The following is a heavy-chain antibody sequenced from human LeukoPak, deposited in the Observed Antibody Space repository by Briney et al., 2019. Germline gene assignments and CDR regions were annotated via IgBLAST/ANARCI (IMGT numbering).Heavy chain of an antibody. V-gene: IGHV1-69*04. CDR2: IIPILGIA. Sequence: ASVKVSCKASGGTFSSYAISWVRQAPGQGLEWMGRIIPILGIANYAQKFQGRVTITADKSTSTAYMELSSLRSEDTAVYYCARDMGYYDSIWYYFDYWGQGTLVTVSS. CDR3: ARDMGYYDSIWYYFDY. J-gene: IGHJ4*02. D-gene: IGHD3-22*01. CDR1: GGTFSSYA.